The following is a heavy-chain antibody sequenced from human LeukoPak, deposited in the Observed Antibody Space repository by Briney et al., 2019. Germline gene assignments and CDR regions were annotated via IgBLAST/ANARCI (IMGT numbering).Heavy chain of an antibody. CDR3: ARIVGAPGGSFDY. Sequence: GASVKVSCKASGGTFSSHAISWVRQAPGQGLEWMGRIIPILGIANYAQKFQGRVTITADKSTSTAYMELSSLRSEDTAVYYCARIVGAPGGSFDYWGQGTLVTVSS. V-gene: IGHV1-69*04. CDR1: GGTFSSHA. D-gene: IGHD1-26*01. J-gene: IGHJ4*02. CDR2: IIPILGIA.